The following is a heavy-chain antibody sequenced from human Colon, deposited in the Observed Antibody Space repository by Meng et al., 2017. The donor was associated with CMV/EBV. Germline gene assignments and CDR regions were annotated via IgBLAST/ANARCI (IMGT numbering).Heavy chain of an antibody. D-gene: IGHD3-10*01. V-gene: IGHV4-4*07. J-gene: IGHJ5*02. CDR2: MFPTGYT. Sequence: GPCLVEGPGPVTPSWTLSLACLNSCCWFRSCPPVGKGLESVGRMFPTGYTYYNSSTNSRVTMSVDTSKSQFSPKFTSVPDLDTAVYSCASDSDGSGTFSYWFDHWGQGTLVTVSS. CDR3: ASDSDGSGTFSYWFDH. CDR1: LACLNSCC.